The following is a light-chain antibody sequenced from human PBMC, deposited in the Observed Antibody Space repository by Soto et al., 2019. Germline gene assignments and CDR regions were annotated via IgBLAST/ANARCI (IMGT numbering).Light chain of an antibody. Sequence: AIRMTQSPSSFSASTGDRVTITCRASQGISSYLAWYQQKPGKAPKLLIYAESTLQSGVPSRFSGSGSGTDFTLTSSCLQSEDFATYYCQQYYSYPLTFGGGTKVEIK. V-gene: IGKV1-8*01. CDR1: QGISSY. CDR2: AES. CDR3: QQYYSYPLT. J-gene: IGKJ4*02.